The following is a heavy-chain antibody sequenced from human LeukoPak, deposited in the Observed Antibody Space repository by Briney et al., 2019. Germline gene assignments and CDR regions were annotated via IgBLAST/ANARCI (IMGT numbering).Heavy chain of an antibody. V-gene: IGHV4-39*07. Sequence: SETLSLTCTVSGASIRSSDYYWGWIRQPPGKGLEWIGSIHYSGNIYYNPSLNSRVTISLDTSKNQFSLRLFSVTASDTAVYYCARGGYTDGVYSKTDFDYWGQGTLVPVSA. J-gene: IGHJ4*02. CDR1: GASIRSSDYY. CDR2: IHYSGNI. CDR3: ARGGYTDGVYSKTDFDY. D-gene: IGHD2-8*01.